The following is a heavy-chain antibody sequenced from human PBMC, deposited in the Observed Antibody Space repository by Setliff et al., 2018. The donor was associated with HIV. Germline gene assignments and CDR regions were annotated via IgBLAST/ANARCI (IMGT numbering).Heavy chain of an antibody. CDR2: IYYTGIP. D-gene: IGHD3-22*01. V-gene: IGHV4-59*11. Sequence: SETLSLTCTVSGGSISSHYWSWIRQPPGKGLGWVGLIYYTGIPTYNPSLSSRVTISVDTPKNQFSLKLTSVTAADTAVYYCARAASYYDSSGYWAPPKYFDYWGQGTLVTVSS. J-gene: IGHJ4*02. CDR3: ARAASYYDSSGYWAPPKYFDY. CDR1: GGSISSHY.